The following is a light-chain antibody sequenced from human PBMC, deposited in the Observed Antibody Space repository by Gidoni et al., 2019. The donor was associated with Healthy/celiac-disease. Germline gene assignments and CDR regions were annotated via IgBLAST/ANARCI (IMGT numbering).Light chain of an antibody. CDR3: SSYAGSNIV. CDR2: EVS. CDR1: SSDVGGYNY. Sequence: QSALTQPPSASGSPGQSVTISCTGTSSDVGGYNYVSWYQQHPGNAPKLMIYEVSKRPSGVPDRFSGSTSGNTASLTVSGLQAEDEADYYCSSYAGSNIVFGGGTKLTVL. V-gene: IGLV2-8*01. J-gene: IGLJ2*01.